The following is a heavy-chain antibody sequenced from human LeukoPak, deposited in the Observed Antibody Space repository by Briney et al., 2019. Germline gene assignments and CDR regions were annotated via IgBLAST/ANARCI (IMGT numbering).Heavy chain of an antibody. CDR1: GFTVSNKY. CDR2: IYSDGRT. J-gene: IGHJ4*02. D-gene: IGHD5-12*01. Sequence: GGSLRLSCAASGFTVSNKYMTWVRQAPGKGLEWVSLIYSDGRTYYADSVKSRCTISRDNAKNSLYLQMNSLRAEDTAVYYCARDLNSGYDQTREFDYWGQGTLVTVSS. V-gene: IGHV3-53*01. CDR3: ARDLNSGYDQTREFDY.